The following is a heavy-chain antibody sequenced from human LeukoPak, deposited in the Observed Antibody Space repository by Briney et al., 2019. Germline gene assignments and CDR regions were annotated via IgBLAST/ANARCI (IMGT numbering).Heavy chain of an antibody. CDR3: AKEKGPNYYDSSGLGG. V-gene: IGHV3-30*02. CDR1: GFSFSSYG. D-gene: IGHD3-22*01. CDR2: IRYDGSDK. J-gene: IGHJ4*02. Sequence: GGSLRLSCAASGFSFSSYGMHWVRQAPGKGLEWVAFIRYDGSDKYYADSVKGRFTISRDNSKNTLYLQMNSLRAEDTAVYYCAKEKGPNYYDSSGLGGWGQGTLVTVSS.